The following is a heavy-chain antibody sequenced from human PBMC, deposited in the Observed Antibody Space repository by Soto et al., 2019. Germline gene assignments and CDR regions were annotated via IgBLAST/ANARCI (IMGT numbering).Heavy chain of an antibody. V-gene: IGHV1-18*04. J-gene: IGHJ4*02. CDR1: GYTFTSYY. CDR3: ARDWEENSNYFDY. D-gene: IGHD4-4*01. CDR2: INANSGNT. Sequence: ASVKVSCKASGYTFTSYYMHWVRQAPGQGLEWMGWINANSGNTNYAQKLQGRVTMTTDTSTSTAYMELRSLRSDDTAVYYCARDWEENSNYFDYWGQGTLVTVSS.